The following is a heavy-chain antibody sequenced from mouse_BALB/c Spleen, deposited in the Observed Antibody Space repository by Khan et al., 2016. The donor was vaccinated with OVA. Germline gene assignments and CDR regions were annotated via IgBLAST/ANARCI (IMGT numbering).Heavy chain of an antibody. Sequence: QIQLVQSGPELKKPGETVRISCKASGYTFTTAGIQWVQKMPGKGLKWIGWINTHSGVPKYAEDFKGRFAFSLEISVSTAYLQITNPKNEDTATYFCARGGAAYYRNDGDAMEYWGQGTSVTVSS. J-gene: IGHJ4*01. CDR2: INTHSGVP. CDR1: GYTFTTAG. V-gene: IGHV9-4*02. D-gene: IGHD2-14*01. CDR3: ARGGAAYYRNDGDAMEY.